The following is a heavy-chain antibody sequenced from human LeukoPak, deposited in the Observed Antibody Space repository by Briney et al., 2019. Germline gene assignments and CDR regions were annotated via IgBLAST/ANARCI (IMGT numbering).Heavy chain of an antibody. CDR1: GGSISSSSYY. Sequence: SETLSLTCTVSGGSISSSSYYWGWIRQPPGKGLEWIGSIYYSGSTYYNPSLKSRVTISVDTSKNQFSLKLSSVTAADTAVYYCAREEPRASNWFDPWGQGTLVTVSS. V-gene: IGHV4-39*07. D-gene: IGHD1-14*01. CDR3: AREEPRASNWFDP. CDR2: IYYSGST. J-gene: IGHJ5*02.